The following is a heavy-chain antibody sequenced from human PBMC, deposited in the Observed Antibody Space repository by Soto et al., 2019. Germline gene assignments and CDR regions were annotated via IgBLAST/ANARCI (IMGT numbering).Heavy chain of an antibody. J-gene: IGHJ5*02. Sequence: PSETLSLTCTVSGGSISSYYWSWIRQPPGKGLEWIGYIYYSGSTNYNPSLKSRVTISVDTSKNQFSLKLSSVTAADTAVYYCARGGVWFGEFCLGWFDPWGQGTLVTVSS. CDR1: GGSISSYY. V-gene: IGHV4-59*01. CDR2: IYYSGST. CDR3: ARGGVWFGEFCLGWFDP. D-gene: IGHD3-10*01.